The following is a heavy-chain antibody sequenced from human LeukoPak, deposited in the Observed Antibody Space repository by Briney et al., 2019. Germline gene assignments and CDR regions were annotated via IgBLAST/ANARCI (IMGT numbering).Heavy chain of an antibody. CDR1: GFTVSSNY. J-gene: IGHJ5*02. CDR3: AREGEGNWFDP. V-gene: IGHV3-53*01. CDR2: IYSGGST. Sequence: TGGSLRLSCAASGFTVSSNYMSWVRQAPGKGLEWVSVIYSGGSTYYADSVKGRFTISRDNSKNTLYLQMNSLRAEDTAVYYCAREGEGNWFDPWGQGTLVTVSS.